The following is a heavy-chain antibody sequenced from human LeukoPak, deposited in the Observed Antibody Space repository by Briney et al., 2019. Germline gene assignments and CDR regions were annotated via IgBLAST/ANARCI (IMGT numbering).Heavy chain of an antibody. D-gene: IGHD5-24*01. J-gene: IGHJ3*02. Sequence: GGSLRLSCAASGFSSNDYGMNWVRQAPGRGLEWVSGINWNGGTISYAVSVKGRFTISRDSAKNSLYLQMNSLRAEDTALYYCARDLGYKDYVSAFDIWGQGTMVTISS. CDR3: ARDLGYKDYVSAFDI. CDR1: GFSSNDYG. V-gene: IGHV3-20*04. CDR2: INWNGGTI.